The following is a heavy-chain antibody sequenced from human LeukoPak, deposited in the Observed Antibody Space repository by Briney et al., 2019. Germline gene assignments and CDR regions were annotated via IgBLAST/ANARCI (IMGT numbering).Heavy chain of an antibody. Sequence: PGGSLRLSCAASGFTFNDYAMSWVRQAPGKGLEWVSTISGSGGSTYYADSVKGRFTISRDSSKNTLYLQMNNLRPEDTAVYYCAKLHNLNCDYWGLGTLVTVSS. CDR2: ISGSGGST. V-gene: IGHV3-23*01. CDR1: GFTFNDYA. J-gene: IGHJ4*02. CDR3: AKLHNLNCDY. D-gene: IGHD1-14*01.